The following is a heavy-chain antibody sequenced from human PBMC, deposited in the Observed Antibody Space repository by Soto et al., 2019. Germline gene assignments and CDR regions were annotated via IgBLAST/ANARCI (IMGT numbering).Heavy chain of an antibody. Sequence: PGGSLRLSCAASGFTFSSYGMHWVRQAPGKGLEWVAVIWYDGSNKYYADSVKGRFTISRDNSKNTLYLQMNSLRAEDAAVYYCARAGYDSSGWVYYYYGMDVWGQGTTVTVSS. CDR2: IWYDGSNK. J-gene: IGHJ6*02. CDR3: ARAGYDSSGWVYYYYGMDV. V-gene: IGHV3-33*01. D-gene: IGHD3-22*01. CDR1: GFTFSSYG.